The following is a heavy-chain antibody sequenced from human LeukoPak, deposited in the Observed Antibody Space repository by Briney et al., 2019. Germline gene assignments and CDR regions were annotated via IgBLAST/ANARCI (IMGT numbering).Heavy chain of an antibody. CDR3: AKDRGSYYDSSDYYYFGYYFDY. D-gene: IGHD3-22*01. V-gene: IGHV3-30*18. J-gene: IGHJ4*02. CDR1: GFTFSSYG. Sequence: GGSLRLSCAASGFTFSSYGTHWVRQAPGNGLEWVAVISYDGSNKYYADSVKGRFTISRDNSKNTLYLQMNSLRAEDTAVYYCAKDRGSYYDSSDYYYFGYYFDYWGQGTLVTVSS. CDR2: ISYDGSNK.